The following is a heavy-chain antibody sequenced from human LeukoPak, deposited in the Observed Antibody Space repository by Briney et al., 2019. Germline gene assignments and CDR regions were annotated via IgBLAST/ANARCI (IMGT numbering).Heavy chain of an antibody. D-gene: IGHD6-19*01. V-gene: IGHV1-18*01. J-gene: IGHJ4*02. CDR2: ISAYNGNT. CDR3: ARFSIAVAGTFFDY. Sequence: ASVKVSCKASGYTFTGYGISWVRQAPGQGLEWMGWISAYNGNTNYAQKLQGRVTMTTDTSTSTAYMELRSLRSDDTAVYYCARFSIAVAGTFFDYWGQGTLVTVSS. CDR1: GYTFTGYG.